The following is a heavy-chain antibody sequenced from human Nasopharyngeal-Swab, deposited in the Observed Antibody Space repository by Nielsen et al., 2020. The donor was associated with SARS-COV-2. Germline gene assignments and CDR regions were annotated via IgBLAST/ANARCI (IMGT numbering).Heavy chain of an antibody. CDR2: ISSSSSYI. V-gene: IGHV3-21*01. Sequence: GESLKISCAASGFTFSSYSMNWVRQAPGKGPEWVSSISSSSSYIYYAGSVKGRFTISRDNAKNSLYLQMNSLRAEDTAVYYCARNPTDELLWYYYYGMDVWGQGTTVTVSS. CDR1: GFTFSSYS. D-gene: IGHD2-2*01. CDR3: ARNPTDELLWYYYYGMDV. J-gene: IGHJ6*02.